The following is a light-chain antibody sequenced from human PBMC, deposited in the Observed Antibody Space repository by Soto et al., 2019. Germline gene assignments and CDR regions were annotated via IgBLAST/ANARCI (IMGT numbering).Light chain of an antibody. Sequence: EIVLTQSPATLSLSPGDRATLSCRASQSVDRYLAWYQEKPGQAPRLLIYDIFTRATGVPTRISGSGSGTEFTLTISSLQSEDFAVYYCQQYNSWPLTFGGGTKVEIK. CDR1: QSVDRY. V-gene: IGKV3D-15*01. CDR2: DIF. J-gene: IGKJ4*01. CDR3: QQYNSWPLT.